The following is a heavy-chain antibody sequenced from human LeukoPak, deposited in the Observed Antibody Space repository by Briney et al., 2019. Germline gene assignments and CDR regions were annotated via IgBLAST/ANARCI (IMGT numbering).Heavy chain of an antibody. CDR3: AASYSETQLYYFDY. D-gene: IGHD1-26*01. J-gene: IGHJ4*02. CDR1: GFTFNRYS. V-gene: IGHV3-48*01. Sequence: GGSLRLSCAASGFTFNRYSMNWVRQAPAKGLEWVAYISSSGTGIYYADSVKGRFAISRDNAKNSVYLQMNSLRGEDTAVYHCAASYSETQLYYFDYWGQGNLVTVSS. CDR2: ISSSGTGI.